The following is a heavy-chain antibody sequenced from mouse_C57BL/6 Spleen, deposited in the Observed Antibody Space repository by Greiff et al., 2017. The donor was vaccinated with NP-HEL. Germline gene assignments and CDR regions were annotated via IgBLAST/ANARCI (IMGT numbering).Heavy chain of an antibody. Sequence: EVQLQESGPGLVKPSQSLSLTCSVTGYSITSGYYWNWIRQFPGNKLEWMGYISYDGSNNYNPSLKNRNSITRDTSKNQFFLKLNSVTTEDAATYYCARATYDGYSDYYAMDYWGQGTSVTVSS. CDR2: ISYDGSN. CDR3: ARATYDGYSDYYAMDY. J-gene: IGHJ4*01. V-gene: IGHV3-6*01. D-gene: IGHD2-3*01. CDR1: GYSITSGYY.